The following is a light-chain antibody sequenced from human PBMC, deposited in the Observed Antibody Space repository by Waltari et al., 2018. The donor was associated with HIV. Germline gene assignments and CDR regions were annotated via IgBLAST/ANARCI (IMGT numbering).Light chain of an antibody. V-gene: IGKV1-39*01. J-gene: IGKJ3*01. CDR1: QNIKLY. CDR2: TAS. Sequence: IQMTQSPSFLAASVGDRVTITCRASQNIKLYLNWYKQKPGEAPRRLIYTASSLQSGVPSRFIGSASGTNFTLTISSLHPEDYATYSCQQAYSGPFVFGPVTKVEVK. CDR3: QQAYSGPFV.